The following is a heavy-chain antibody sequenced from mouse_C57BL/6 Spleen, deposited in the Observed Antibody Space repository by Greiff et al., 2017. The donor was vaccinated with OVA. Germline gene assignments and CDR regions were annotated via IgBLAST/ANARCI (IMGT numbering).Heavy chain of an antibody. D-gene: IGHD2-4*01. CDR3: ASIYYDYAGYFDV. CDR1: GFSLTSYG. CDR2: IWSGGST. Sequence: QVQLQQSGPGLVQPSQSLSITCTVSGFSLTSYGVHWVRQSPGKGLEWLGVIWSGGSTDYNAAFISRLSISKDNSKSQVFFKMNSLQADDTAIYYCASIYYDYAGYFDVWGTGTTVTVSS. V-gene: IGHV2-2*01. J-gene: IGHJ1*03.